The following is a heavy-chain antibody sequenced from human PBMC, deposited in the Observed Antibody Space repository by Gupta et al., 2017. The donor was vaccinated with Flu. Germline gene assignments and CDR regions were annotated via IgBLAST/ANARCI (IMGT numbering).Heavy chain of an antibody. D-gene: IGHD6-6*01. Sequence: QVQLVQSGAEVKKPGASVKVSCKASGYTFTGYYMHWVRQAPGQGLEWMGWINPNSGGTNYAQKFQGRVTMTRDTSISTAYMELSRLRSDDTAVYYCARDGVGSSSGYGMDVWGQGTTVTISS. CDR1: GYTFTGYY. V-gene: IGHV1-2*02. CDR2: INPNSGGT. J-gene: IGHJ6*02. CDR3: ARDGVGSSSGYGMDV.